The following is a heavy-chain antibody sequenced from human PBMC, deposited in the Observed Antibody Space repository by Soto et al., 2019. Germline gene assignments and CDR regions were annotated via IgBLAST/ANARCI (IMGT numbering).Heavy chain of an antibody. CDR2: ISAYNGNT. V-gene: IGHV1-18*01. CDR3: ARHRVPSVYDPIPGCFDS. CDR1: GYTFTSYG. D-gene: IGHD5-12*01. J-gene: IGHJ4*02. Sequence: ASVKVSCKASGYTFTSYGISWVRQAPGQGLEWMGWISAYNGNTNYAQKLQGRVTMTTDTSTSTAYMELRSLRSDDTAVYYCARHRVPSVYDPIPGCFDSWGQGILVTVSS.